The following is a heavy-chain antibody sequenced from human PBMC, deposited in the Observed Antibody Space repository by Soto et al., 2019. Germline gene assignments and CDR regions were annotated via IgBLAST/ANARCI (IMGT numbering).Heavy chain of an antibody. J-gene: IGHJ4*02. CDR3: ARLGAYYQALDS. Sequence: QVQLRESGPGLVKPSETLSLRCSVSNGSISPNYWTWIRQPPGKGLEWIGYIYYAGTTTYNPSLNSRVTILVDTSKNEVSLKLTSVTAADTAVYYCARLGAYYQALDSWGQGTLVTVSS. CDR2: IYYAGTT. D-gene: IGHD3-22*01. CDR1: NGSISPNY. V-gene: IGHV4-59*08.